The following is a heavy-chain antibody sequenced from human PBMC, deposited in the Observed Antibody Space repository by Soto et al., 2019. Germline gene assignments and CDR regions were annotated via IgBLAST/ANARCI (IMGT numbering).Heavy chain of an antibody. D-gene: IGHD3-16*01. CDR3: ARHGAHYGAFDI. V-gene: IGHV5-51*01. J-gene: IGHJ3*02. CDR2: IYPGDSDS. CDR1: GYSFTNYW. Sequence: GESLKISCKGSGYSFTNYWIGWVRQMPGKGLEWMGIIYPGDSDSRYRPSFQGQVTISADKSIGTAYLQWRSLKASDTAMYYCARHGAHYGAFDIWGQGTMVTVSS.